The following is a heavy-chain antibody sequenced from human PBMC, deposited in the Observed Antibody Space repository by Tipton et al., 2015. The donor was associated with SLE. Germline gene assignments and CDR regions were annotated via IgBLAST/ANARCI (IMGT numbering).Heavy chain of an antibody. J-gene: IGHJ4*02. CDR2: INHSGST. V-gene: IGHV4-34*01. Sequence: TLSLTCAVYGGSFSGYYWSWIRQPPGKGLEWIGEINHSGSTNYNPSLKSRVTISVDTSKNQFSLKLSSVTAADTAVYYCARARRDGYNFDYWGQGTLVTVSS. CDR3: ARARRDGYNFDY. CDR1: GGSFSGYY. D-gene: IGHD5-24*01.